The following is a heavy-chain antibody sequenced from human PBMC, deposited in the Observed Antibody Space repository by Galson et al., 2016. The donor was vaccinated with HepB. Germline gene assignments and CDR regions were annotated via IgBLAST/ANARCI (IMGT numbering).Heavy chain of an antibody. CDR3: AREFNRHTVTTFYYYGMDV. CDR2: IKSHSGGT. V-gene: IGHV1-2*02. CDR1: GYTFTGYF. J-gene: IGHJ6*02. D-gene: IGHD4-17*01. Sequence: SVKVSCKASGYTFTGYFIHWVRQAPGQGLEWMGLIKSHSGGTKYAEEFQGRVTMTRDTSTSTVYMELTSLRSDDTAVYFCAREFNRHTVTTFYYYGMDVWGQGTTVTVSS.